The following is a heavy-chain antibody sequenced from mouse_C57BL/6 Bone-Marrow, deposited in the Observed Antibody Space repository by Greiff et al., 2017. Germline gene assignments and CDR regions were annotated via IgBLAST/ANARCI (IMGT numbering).Heavy chain of an antibody. CDR1: GFNIKDDY. CDR2: IDPEIGDT. V-gene: IGHV14-4*01. Sequence: VQLQQSGAELVRPGASVKLSCTASGFNIKDDYIHWVKQRPEQGLEWIGWIDPEIGDTEYAAKFKGKATITSDTSSNTAYLQLSSLTSEDTAVYYCSSFDGNYFDFWGQGTPLTGAS. J-gene: IGHJ2*01. D-gene: IGHD2-3*01. CDR3: SSFDGNYFDF.